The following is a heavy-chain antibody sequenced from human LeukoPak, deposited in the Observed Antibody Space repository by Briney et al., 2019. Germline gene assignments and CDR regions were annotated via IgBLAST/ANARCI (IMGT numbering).Heavy chain of an antibody. V-gene: IGHV4-59*08. CDR2: IYYSGST. Sequence: SGTLSLTCTVSGGSISSYYWSWIRQPPGKELEWIGYIYYSGSTNYNPSLKSRVTISVDTSKNQFSLKLSSVTAADTAVYYCARHEYSGYDLDYWGQGTLVTVSS. J-gene: IGHJ4*02. CDR3: ARHEYSGYDLDY. D-gene: IGHD5-12*01. CDR1: GGSISSYY.